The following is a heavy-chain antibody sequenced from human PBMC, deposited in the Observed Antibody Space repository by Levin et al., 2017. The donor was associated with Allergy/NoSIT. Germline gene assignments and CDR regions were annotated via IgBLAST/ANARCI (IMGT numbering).Heavy chain of an antibody. J-gene: IGHJ4*02. Sequence: PGGSLRLSCAASGFPFSRYGMEWVRQAPGKGLEWVALISYDGSNKYYADSVQGRFTISRDNSKNTLYLQMNSLRAEDTAVYYCARWRGNPAYYFDYWGQGTLVTVSS. CDR3: ARWRGNPAYYFDY. V-gene: IGHV3-30*12. CDR2: ISYDGSNK. CDR1: GFPFSRYG. D-gene: IGHD3-3*01.